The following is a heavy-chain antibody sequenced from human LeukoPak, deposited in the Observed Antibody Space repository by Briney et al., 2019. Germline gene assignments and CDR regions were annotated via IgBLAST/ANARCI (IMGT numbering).Heavy chain of an antibody. CDR1: GGTFSRNA. Sequence: SVKVSCKASGGTFSRNAISWVRQAPGHGLEWMGGIIPIFGTRNYAQKFQGRVTITTDESTNTAYMELSSLRSEDTAVYYCARDAALTTPNWFDSWGQGTLVTVSS. V-gene: IGHV1-69*05. CDR3: ARDAALTTPNWFDS. CDR2: IIPIFGTR. D-gene: IGHD4-17*01. J-gene: IGHJ5*01.